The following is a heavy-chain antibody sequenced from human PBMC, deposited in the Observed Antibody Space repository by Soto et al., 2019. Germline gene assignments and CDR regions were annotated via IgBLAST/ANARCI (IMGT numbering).Heavy chain of an antibody. V-gene: IGHV3-48*03. CDR1: GFTFSSYE. CDR2: ISSSGSTI. Sequence: EVQLVESGGGLVQPGGSLRLSCAASGFTFSSYEMNWVRQAPGKGLEWVSYISSSGSTIYYADSVKGRFTISRDNAKKSLYLQMNSLRAEDTAVYYCARDPFGQLWLRSYYYYYGMDVWGQGTTVTVSS. J-gene: IGHJ6*02. CDR3: ARDPFGQLWLRSYYYYYGMDV. D-gene: IGHD5-18*01.